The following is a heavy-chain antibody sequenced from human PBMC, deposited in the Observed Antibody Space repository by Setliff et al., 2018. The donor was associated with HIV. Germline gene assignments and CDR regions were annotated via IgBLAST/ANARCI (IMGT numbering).Heavy chain of an antibody. J-gene: IGHJ4*02. Sequence: PGGSLRLSCAASGFTFSDYYMSWIRQAPGKGLEWVACISGSGSTIYYADSVKGRFTISRDNARNSLYVQMNSLSAEDTAIYYCAKRLAGSNTWYHFDTWGQGTLVTVSS. CDR3: AKRLAGSNTWYHFDT. CDR2: ISGSGSTI. D-gene: IGHD6-13*01. V-gene: IGHV3-11*01. CDR1: GFTFSDYY.